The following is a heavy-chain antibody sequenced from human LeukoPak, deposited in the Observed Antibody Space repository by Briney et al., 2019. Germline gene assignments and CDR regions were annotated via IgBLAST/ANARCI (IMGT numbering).Heavy chain of an antibody. D-gene: IGHD2-2*01. V-gene: IGHV4-59*12. CDR1: GGSISSYY. CDR2: IYHSGST. J-gene: IGHJ3*02. Sequence: SETLSLTCTVSGGSISSYYWSWIRQPPGKGLEWIGYIYHSGSTSYSPSLKSRVTISVDTSKNQFSLKLTSVTAADTAVYYCARDGGRTSSDAVEIWGQGTMVTVSS. CDR3: ARDGGRTSSDAVEI.